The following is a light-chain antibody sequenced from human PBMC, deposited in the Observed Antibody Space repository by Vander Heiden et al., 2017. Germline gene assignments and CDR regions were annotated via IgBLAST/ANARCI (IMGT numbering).Light chain of an antibody. Sequence: DIQMTQSPSSLSASVGERATISCKASRGINNNLDWYQQKPGQAPKLLIYDASNWETGVPARFSGSGSGTEFTLTISSLQPEDIATYYCQQYDNCPYTFGQGTKLEIK. J-gene: IGKJ2*01. CDR1: RGINNN. CDR3: QQYDNCPYT. CDR2: DAS. V-gene: IGKV1-33*01.